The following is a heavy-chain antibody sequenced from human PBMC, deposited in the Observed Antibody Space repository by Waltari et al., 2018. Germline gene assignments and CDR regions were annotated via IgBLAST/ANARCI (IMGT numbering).Heavy chain of an antibody. CDR1: GFSFDEYS. CDR3: ARGKAFDP. Sequence: VRLVESGGGRVEPVESLRLSCVGSGFSFDEYSMNCVRQAPGKGLEWVSSLNNGGEYKGYADSVEGRFTISRDNDKNTLYLQMNDLRVDDTAIYYCARGKAFDPWGQGTRVNVSS. J-gene: IGHJ5*02. V-gene: IGHV3-21*06. CDR2: LNNGGEYK.